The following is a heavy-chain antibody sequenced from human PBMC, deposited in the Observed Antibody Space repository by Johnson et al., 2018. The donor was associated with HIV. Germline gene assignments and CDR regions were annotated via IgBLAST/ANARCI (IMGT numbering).Heavy chain of an antibody. Sequence: QVQLVESGGGVVQPGGSLRLSCVASGFTFSDYAMHWVRQAPGKGLEWVAVIAYDLSNEFYADSVKGRFTISRDNSRNALYLQMNSLRAEDTAVFYCARDQFGTITTGGDGALDIWGQGTMVTVSS. CDR1: GFTFSDYA. CDR3: ARDQFGTITTGGDGALDI. V-gene: IGHV3-30*04. J-gene: IGHJ3*02. CDR2: IAYDLSNE. D-gene: IGHD5-24*01.